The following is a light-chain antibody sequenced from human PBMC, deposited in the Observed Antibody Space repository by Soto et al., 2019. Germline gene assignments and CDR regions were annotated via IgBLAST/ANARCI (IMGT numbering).Light chain of an antibody. V-gene: IGKV1-33*01. CDR2: DSS. Sequence: DIQMTQSPSSLSASVGDRVTIICQASQDITNYLTWSQQKPGKAPKLLIHDSSNLETGVPSRFSGSGSGTYFSFTISSLQPEDIATYYCQQFGTLPLTFGQGTRPEIK. CDR1: QDITNY. CDR3: QQFGTLPLT. J-gene: IGKJ5*01.